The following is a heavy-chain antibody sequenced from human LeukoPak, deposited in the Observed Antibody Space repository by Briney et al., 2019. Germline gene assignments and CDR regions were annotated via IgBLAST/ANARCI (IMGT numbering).Heavy chain of an antibody. J-gene: IGHJ6*02. CDR3: ARRADGYSLPHGGMDV. Sequence: GESLKISCKGSGYIFTSYWIGWVRQMPGKGLEWMRIIYPGDSDTRYSPSFQGRVTISADKSISTAYLQWSSLKASDTAMYYCARRADGYSLPHGGMDVWGQGTTVTVSS. CDR1: GYIFTSYW. D-gene: IGHD5-18*01. V-gene: IGHV5-51*01. CDR2: IYPGDSDT.